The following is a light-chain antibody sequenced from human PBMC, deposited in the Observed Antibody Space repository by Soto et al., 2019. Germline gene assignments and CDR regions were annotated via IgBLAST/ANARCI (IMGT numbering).Light chain of an antibody. CDR2: LDSDGSH. Sequence: LVLTQSPSASASLGASVKLTCTLSSGHSSYAIAWHQQQPEKGPRYLMKLDSDGSHTKGDAIPDRFSGSSSGAERDLTISSIQSEDEADYYCQTWGTGIHVVFGGGTKLTVL. CDR3: QTWGTGIHVV. V-gene: IGLV4-69*01. J-gene: IGLJ2*01. CDR1: SGHSSYA.